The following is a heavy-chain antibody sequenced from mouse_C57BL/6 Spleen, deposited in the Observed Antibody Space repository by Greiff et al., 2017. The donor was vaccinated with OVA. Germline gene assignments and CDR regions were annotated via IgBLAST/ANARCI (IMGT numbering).Heavy chain of an antibody. CDR2: IDPSDSYT. CDR1: GYTFTSYW. J-gene: IGHJ2*01. D-gene: IGHD2-5*01. CDR3: ARSSYSNYVGDY. V-gene: IGHV1-59*01. Sequence: VQLQQPGAELVRPGTSVKLSCKASGYTFTSYWMHWVKQRPGQGLEWIGVIDPSDSYTNYNQKFKGKATLTVDTSSSTAYMQLSSLTSEDSAVYYCARSSYSNYVGDYWGQGTTLTVSS.